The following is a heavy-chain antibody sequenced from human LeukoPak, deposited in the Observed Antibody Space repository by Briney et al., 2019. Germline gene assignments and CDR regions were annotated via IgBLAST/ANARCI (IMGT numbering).Heavy chain of an antibody. D-gene: IGHD5/OR15-5a*01. CDR2: IYHSGIT. CDR3: ATLVSTRYYFDY. Sequence: SETLSLTCTVSGGSISSYYWSWTRQPPGKGLEWIGNIYHSGITYYNHFNSSLKSRVTISIDTSKNQFSLRLTSVTAADTAVYFCATLVSTRYYFDYWGQGTLVTVSS. CDR1: GGSISSYY. V-gene: IGHV4-59*04. J-gene: IGHJ4*02.